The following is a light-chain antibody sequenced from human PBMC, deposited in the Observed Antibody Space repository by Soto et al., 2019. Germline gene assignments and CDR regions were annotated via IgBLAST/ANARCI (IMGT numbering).Light chain of an antibody. CDR3: YSYVGSIS. CDR1: SSDVGSHKF. V-gene: IGLV2-23*02. J-gene: IGLJ2*01. Sequence: QSALTQPASVSGSPGQSITISCTGTSSDVGSHKFVSWYQQHPDKAPELMIYEVSKRPSGVSNRFSGSKSGNTASLTISGLQAEDEADYYCYSYVGSISFGGGTQLTVL. CDR2: EVS.